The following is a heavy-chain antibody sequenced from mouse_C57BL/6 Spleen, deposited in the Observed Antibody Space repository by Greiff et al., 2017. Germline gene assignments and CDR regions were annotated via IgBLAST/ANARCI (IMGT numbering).Heavy chain of an antibody. CDR1: GFTFSDAW. V-gene: IGHV6-6*01. D-gene: IGHD2-10*01. CDR3: TRAYYGFAY. J-gene: IGHJ3*01. CDR2: LRNKANNPAS. Sequence: DVHLVESGGGLVQPGGSMKLSRAASGFTFSDAWMDWVRQSPEKGLEWVAELRNKANNPASYYAVSVQGRFTISRDDSKSSVYLQMSSLRAEDTGIYYCTRAYYGFAYWGQGALVTVSA.